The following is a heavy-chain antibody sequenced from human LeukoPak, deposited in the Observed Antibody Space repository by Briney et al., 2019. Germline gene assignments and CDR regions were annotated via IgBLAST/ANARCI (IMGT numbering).Heavy chain of an antibody. J-gene: IGHJ6*02. CDR2: INHSGST. V-gene: IGHV4-34*01. D-gene: IGHD3-10*01. Sequence: SETLSLTCAVYGGSFSGYYWSWIRQPPGKGLEWIGEINHSGSTNYNPSLKSRVTISVDTSKNQFSLKLSSVTAADTAVYYCARGRRLWFGEFYYYYGMDVWGQGTTVTVSS. CDR1: GGSFSGYY. CDR3: ARGRRLWFGEFYYYYGMDV.